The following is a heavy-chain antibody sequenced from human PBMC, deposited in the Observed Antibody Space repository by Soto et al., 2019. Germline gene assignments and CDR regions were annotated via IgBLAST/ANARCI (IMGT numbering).Heavy chain of an antibody. Sequence: EVQLVQSGGGLVQPGRSLRLSCAATGFAFDEYVMHWVRQAPGKGLEWVGSIGWNGASIDYAHSVKGRFTISRDNAKNSLFLQMNSLTTEDTALYFCAKSRVVPYFDRWGQGTLVTVSS. D-gene: IGHD2-2*01. J-gene: IGHJ4*02. V-gene: IGHV3-9*01. CDR2: IGWNGASI. CDR3: AKSRVVPYFDR. CDR1: GFAFDEYV.